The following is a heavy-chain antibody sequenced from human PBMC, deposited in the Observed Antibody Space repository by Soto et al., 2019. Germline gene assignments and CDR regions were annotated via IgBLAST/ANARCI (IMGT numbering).Heavy chain of an antibody. J-gene: IGHJ6*02. CDR1: GGSISSSY. D-gene: IGHD3-9*01. V-gene: IGHV4-59*08. CDR2: IYYNGST. Sequence: PSETLSLTCAVSGGSISSSYWTWVRQPPERGLEWIGFIYYNGSTNYNPSLKSRVTISVDTSKNQFSLKLSSVTAADTAVYYCARHSPPMYDILTGTTLDPYYGMDVWGQGTTVTVSS. CDR3: ARHSPPMYDILTGTTLDPYYGMDV.